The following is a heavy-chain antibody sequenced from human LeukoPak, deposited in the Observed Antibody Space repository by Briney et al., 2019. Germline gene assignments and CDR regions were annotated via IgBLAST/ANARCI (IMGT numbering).Heavy chain of an antibody. CDR2: IRFDGTDS. Sequence: GGSLRLSCVASGFTRGMHWVRQAPGNGLEWVGFIRFDGTDSDYADSVKGRFTISRDNAKNTLYLQMDSLRAEDTGVYYCARSNQADDYWGQGTLVTVSS. V-gene: IGHV3-30*02. CDR3: ARSNQADDY. CDR1: GFTRG. D-gene: IGHD1-14*01. J-gene: IGHJ4*02.